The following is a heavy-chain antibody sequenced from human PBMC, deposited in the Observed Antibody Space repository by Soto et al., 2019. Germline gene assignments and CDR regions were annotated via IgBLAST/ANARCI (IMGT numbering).Heavy chain of an antibody. CDR1: GGSISSYY. CDR3: ARDTAYSSGWYFDY. D-gene: IGHD6-19*01. CDR2: IYYSGST. J-gene: IGHJ4*02. Sequence: SETLSLTCTVSGGSISSYYWSWIRQPPGKGLEWIGYIYYSGSTNYNPSLKSRVTISVDTSKNQFSLKLSSVTAADTAVYYCARDTAYSSGWYFDYWGQGTLVTVSS. V-gene: IGHV4-59*01.